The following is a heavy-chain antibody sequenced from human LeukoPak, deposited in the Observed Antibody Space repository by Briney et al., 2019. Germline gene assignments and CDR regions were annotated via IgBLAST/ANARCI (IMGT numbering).Heavy chain of an antibody. CDR3: ARSDSGSYGGYFDY. Sequence: ASVKVSCKASGYTFTSYYMHWVRQAPGQGLEWMGWINPNSGGTNYAQKFQGRVTMTRDTSISTAYMELSRLRSDDTAVYYCARSDSGSYGGYFDYWGQGTLVTVSS. D-gene: IGHD1-26*01. CDR2: INPNSGGT. CDR1: GYTFTSYY. J-gene: IGHJ4*02. V-gene: IGHV1-2*02.